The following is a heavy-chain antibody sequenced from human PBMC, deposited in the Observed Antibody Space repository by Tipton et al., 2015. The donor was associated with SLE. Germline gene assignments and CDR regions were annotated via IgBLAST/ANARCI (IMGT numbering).Heavy chain of an antibody. CDR2: IFHSGNA. D-gene: IGHD3-9*01. J-gene: IGHJ4*02. CDR1: GGSINSGDYS. CDR3: ARHRELAYFDL. Sequence: TLSLTCAVSGGSINSGDYSWSWIRQPPGKGLEWIGYIFHSGNAYYNPSLKSRVTISLETSKNQFSLKLHSVTAADTAVYFCARHRELAYFDLWGQGTLVTVSS. V-gene: IGHV4-30-2*01.